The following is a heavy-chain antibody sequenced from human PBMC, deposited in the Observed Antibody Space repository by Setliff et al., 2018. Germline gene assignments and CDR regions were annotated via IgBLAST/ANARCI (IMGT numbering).Heavy chain of an antibody. CDR2: ISADNGHT. CDR3: ARAGLAAAGRKGVFDH. D-gene: IGHD6-25*01. V-gene: IGHV1-18*01. Sequence: GASVKVSCKTSGYTFSSYGISWVRQAPGQGLQWMGWISADNGHTKNVQEFQGRVTMTTDTSTSTVYMELNSLTSDDTAVYYCARAGLAAAGRKGVFDHWGQGTLVTVSS. CDR1: GYTFSSYG. J-gene: IGHJ4*02.